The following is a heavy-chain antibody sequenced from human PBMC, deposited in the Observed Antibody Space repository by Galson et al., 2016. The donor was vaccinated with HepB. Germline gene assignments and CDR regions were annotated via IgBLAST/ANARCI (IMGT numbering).Heavy chain of an antibody. V-gene: IGHV3-21*01. CDR3: ARDGRYCSGGTCTRYGMDV. CDR1: GFTFSNYN. CDR2: ISSSSAYI. Sequence: SLRLSCAASGFTFSNYNLNWVRQAPGKGLEWVSHISSSSAYIYYADSVKSRFTISRDNAKNSLYLQMKTLRDEDTAAYYCARDGRYCSGGTCTRYGMDVWGQGTTVTVSS. J-gene: IGHJ6*02. D-gene: IGHD2-15*01.